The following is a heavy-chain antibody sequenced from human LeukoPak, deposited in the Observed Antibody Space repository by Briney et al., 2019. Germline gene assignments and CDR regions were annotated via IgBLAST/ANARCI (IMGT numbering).Heavy chain of an antibody. D-gene: IGHD5-24*01. Sequence: ASVKVSCKASGYTCTSYGISWVRQAPGQGFEWMGWLSAYNGNTNYAQKLQGRVTMTTDTSKSNAYMELRSLRSDGTGVYYCAGYLGDGYNLDPWGQGTLVSDPS. CDR2: LSAYNGNT. CDR1: GYTCTSYG. V-gene: IGHV1-18*01. CDR3: AGYLGDGYNLDP. J-gene: IGHJ5*02.